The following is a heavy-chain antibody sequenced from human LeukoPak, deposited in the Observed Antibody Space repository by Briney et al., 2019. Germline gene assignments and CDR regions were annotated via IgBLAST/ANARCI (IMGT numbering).Heavy chain of an antibody. CDR2: INPSSGGT. J-gene: IGHJ4*02. CDR3: ARDGRAYYYDSSGYWD. Sequence: ASVKVSCKASGYTFTGYYIHWVRQAPGQGLEWMGWINPSSGGTNYAQKFQGRVTMTRDTSISTAYMELSSLRSEDTAVYYCARDGRAYYYDSSGYWDWGQGTLVTVSS. D-gene: IGHD3-22*01. V-gene: IGHV1-2*02. CDR1: GYTFTGYY.